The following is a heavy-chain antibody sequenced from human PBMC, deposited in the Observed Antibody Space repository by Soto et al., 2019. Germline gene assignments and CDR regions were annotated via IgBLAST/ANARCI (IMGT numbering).Heavy chain of an antibody. J-gene: IGHJ1*01. CDR1: GFTFSSYN. CDR3: ARDLGSSWYPEYFQH. Sequence: PWGSLRLSCAASGFTFSSYNMNWVRQAPGKGLEWVSYISSSSSTIYYADSVKGRFTISRDNAKNSLYLQMNSLRAEDTAVYYCARDLGSSWYPEYFQHWGQGTLVTVSS. CDR2: ISSSSSTI. D-gene: IGHD6-13*01. V-gene: IGHV3-48*01.